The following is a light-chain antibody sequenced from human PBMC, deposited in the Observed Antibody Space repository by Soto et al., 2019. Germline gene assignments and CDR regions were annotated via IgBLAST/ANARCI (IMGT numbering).Light chain of an antibody. J-gene: IGLJ3*02. CDR3: AAWDDSLSGRV. CDR2: DVS. V-gene: IGLV2-11*01. Sequence: QSVLTQPRSVSGSPGQSVTISCTGTSSDVGGYNYVSWYQQHPGKAPKLMIYDVSKRPSGVPDRFSGSKSGNTASLTISGLQAEDEADYYCAAWDDSLSGRVFGGGTQLTVL. CDR1: SSDVGGYNY.